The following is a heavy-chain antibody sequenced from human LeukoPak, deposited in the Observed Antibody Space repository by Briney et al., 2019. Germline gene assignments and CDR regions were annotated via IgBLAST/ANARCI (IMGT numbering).Heavy chain of an antibody. CDR1: GFTFSSYS. Sequence: PGGSLRLSCAASGFTFSSYSMNWVRQAPGKGLEWASSISSSSSYIYYADSVKGRFTISRDNAKNSLYLQMNSLRAEDTAVYYCARDRAVVVPAAVFDYWGQGTLVTVSS. V-gene: IGHV3-21*01. CDR2: ISSSSSYI. CDR3: ARDRAVVVPAAVFDY. D-gene: IGHD2-2*01. J-gene: IGHJ4*02.